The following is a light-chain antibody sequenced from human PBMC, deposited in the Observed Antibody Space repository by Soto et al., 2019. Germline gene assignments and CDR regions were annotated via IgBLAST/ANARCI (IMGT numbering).Light chain of an antibody. CDR3: QEWDSSIVV. V-gene: IGLV3-1*01. CDR2: QDT. Sequence: SYELTQPPSVSVSPGQTASITCSGEKLGDKYACWYQQKPGQSPLLVIYQDTKRPSGIPERFSGSNSGNTATLTISGTQAIDEADYYCQEWDSSIVVFGGGTKLTVL. J-gene: IGLJ2*01. CDR1: KLGDKY.